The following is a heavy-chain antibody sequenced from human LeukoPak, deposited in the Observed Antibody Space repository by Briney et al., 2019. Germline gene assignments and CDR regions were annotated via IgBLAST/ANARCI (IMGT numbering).Heavy chain of an antibody. D-gene: IGHD3-10*02. CDR3: AELGITMIGGV. J-gene: IGHJ6*04. CDR1: GFTFSSNA. V-gene: IGHV3-48*03. CDR2: ISSSGSTI. Sequence: GGSLRLSCATSGFTFSSNAMNWVRQAPGKGLEWVSYISSSGSTIYYADSVRGRFTISRDNAKNSLYLQMNSLRAEDTAVYYCAELGITMIGGVWGKGTTVTISS.